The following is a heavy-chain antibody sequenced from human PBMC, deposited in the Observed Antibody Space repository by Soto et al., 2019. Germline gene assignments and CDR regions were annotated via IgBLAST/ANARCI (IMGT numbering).Heavy chain of an antibody. D-gene: IGHD3-10*01. CDR3: ARTGGSGTNNWFDP. Sequence: LVESGGGLVQPGGSLRLSCAASAFTFGSSGMNWVRQAPGKGLEWVSYISSSSSLIYYADSVKGRFTISRDNAQNSLYLQMNSLRDEDTAVYYCARTGGSGTNNWFDPWGQGTLVTVSS. CDR2: ISSSSSLI. V-gene: IGHV3-48*02. CDR1: AFTFGSSG. J-gene: IGHJ5*02.